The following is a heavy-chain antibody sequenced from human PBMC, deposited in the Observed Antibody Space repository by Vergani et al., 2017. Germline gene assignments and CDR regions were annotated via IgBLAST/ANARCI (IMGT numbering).Heavy chain of an antibody. J-gene: IGHJ3*02. CDR3: ARVSRSAVAGTFGAFDM. D-gene: IGHD6-19*01. CDR2: ISASDGNT. CDR1: GFIFSSYA. V-gene: IGHV3-23*01. Sequence: EVQLLESGGALVQPGKSLRLSCAASGFIFSSYAMTWVRQAPGKGLEWVSSISASDGNTYYADSVKGRVTISRDKAKNTLYLQMNSLRAEDTAVYYCARVSRSAVAGTFGAFDMWGQGTMVTVSS.